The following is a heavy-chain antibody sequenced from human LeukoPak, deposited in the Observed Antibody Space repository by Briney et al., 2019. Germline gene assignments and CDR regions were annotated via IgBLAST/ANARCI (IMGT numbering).Heavy chain of an antibody. CDR2: INPNSGGT. J-gene: IGHJ3*02. Sequence: GASVKVSCKASGYTFTDYYMHWVRQAPGQGLEWMGWINPNSGGTNYAKKFQGRVTMTRDTSISTAYMELSRLRSDDTAVYYCARVYSSCGGGSCRTPTGAFDIWGQGTMVTVSS. CDR3: ARVYSSCGGGSCRTPTGAFDI. D-gene: IGHD2-15*01. V-gene: IGHV1-2*02. CDR1: GYTFTDYY.